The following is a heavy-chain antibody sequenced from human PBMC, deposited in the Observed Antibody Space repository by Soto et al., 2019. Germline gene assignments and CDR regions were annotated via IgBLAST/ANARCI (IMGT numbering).Heavy chain of an antibody. V-gene: IGHV3-23*01. D-gene: IGHD1-20*01. CDR2: ISATGAKT. J-gene: IGHJ4*02. CDR1: GFTFSSYA. CDR3: TKSRSAMVYYFDF. Sequence: GGSLRLSCAASGFTFSSYAMNCVRQAPGKGLEWVSGISATGAKTYSADSVKGRFTTSRDNSKDTVYLEMNNLRAEDTAVYYCTKSRSAMVYYFDFWGLGALVTVSS.